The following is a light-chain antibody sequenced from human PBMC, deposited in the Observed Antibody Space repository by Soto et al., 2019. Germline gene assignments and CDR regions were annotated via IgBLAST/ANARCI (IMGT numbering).Light chain of an antibody. J-gene: IGKJ2*01. CDR1: QSISNF. Sequence: DIQMTQSPSSLSASVGDRVTITCRARQSISNFLNWYQQRPGKAPKLLVYAASTLQSGVPSRFSGSGSGTEFTLTIYSLQAEDSATYYCQQSYISHTFGQGTNLEIK. CDR3: QQSYISHT. V-gene: IGKV1-39*01. CDR2: AAS.